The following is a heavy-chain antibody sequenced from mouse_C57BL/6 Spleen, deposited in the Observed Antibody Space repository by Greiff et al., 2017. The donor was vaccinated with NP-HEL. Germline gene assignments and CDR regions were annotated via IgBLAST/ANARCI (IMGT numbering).Heavy chain of an antibody. CDR3: ARLRQYYFDY. V-gene: IGHV5-12*01. Sequence: EVQLVESGGGLVQPGGSLKLSCAASGFTFSDYYMYWVRQTPEKRLEWVAYISNGGGSTYYPDTVKGRFTISRDNAKNTLYLQMSRLKSEDTAMYYCARLRQYYFDYWGQGTTLTVSS. J-gene: IGHJ2*01. CDR2: ISNGGGST. D-gene: IGHD1-1*01. CDR1: GFTFSDYY.